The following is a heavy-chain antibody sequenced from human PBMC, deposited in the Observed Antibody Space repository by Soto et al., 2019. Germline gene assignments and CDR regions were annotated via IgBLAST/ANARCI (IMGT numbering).Heavy chain of an antibody. Sequence: QVQLQESGPGLVKPSQTLSLTCTVSAGSISSGRYYWSWIRQHPGKGLEWLGYISYSGSTYYNPSLKTPVTMSVETSKYQCALKLRSVTAAVSAVYYEARDPGGGYYYHGMDVWGQGTTVPFSS. CDR3: ARDPGGGYYYHGMDV. CDR2: ISYSGST. J-gene: IGHJ6*02. CDR1: AGSISSGRYY. D-gene: IGHD1-1*01. V-gene: IGHV4-31*01.